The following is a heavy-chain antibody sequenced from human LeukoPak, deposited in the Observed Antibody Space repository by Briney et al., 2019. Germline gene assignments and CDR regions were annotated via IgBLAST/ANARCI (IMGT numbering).Heavy chain of an antibody. CDR1: GFTFISYA. V-gene: IGHV3-30*18. CDR2: ISSEGSEQ. J-gene: IGHJ4*02. CDR3: AKDKGREGDY. Sequence: PGGSLRLSCAASGFTFISYAMHWVRKAPGKGLERVAVISSEGSEQLYADSVKGRFTISRDNSKNTVNLQMNSLRPDDTAVYYCAKDKGREGDYWGQGTLVAVSS.